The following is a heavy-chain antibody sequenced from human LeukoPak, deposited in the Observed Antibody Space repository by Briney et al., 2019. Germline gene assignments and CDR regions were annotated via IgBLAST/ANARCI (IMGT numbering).Heavy chain of an antibody. CDR2: ISYDGSNK. CDR3: ARASDGTEDY. J-gene: IGHJ4*02. D-gene: IGHD5-18*01. Sequence: GGSLRLSCAASGFTFNSYAMHWVRQAPGKGLEWVAVISYDGSNKYYADSVKGRFTISRDNSKNTLYLQMNSLRAEDTAVYYCARASDGTEDYWGQGTLVTVSS. V-gene: IGHV3-30*04. CDR1: GFTFNSYA.